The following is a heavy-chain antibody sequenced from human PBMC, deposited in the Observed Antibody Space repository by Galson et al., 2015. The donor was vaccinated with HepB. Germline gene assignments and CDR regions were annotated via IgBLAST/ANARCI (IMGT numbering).Heavy chain of an antibody. CDR1: GDSVSNTYVG. V-gene: IGHV6-1*01. J-gene: IGHJ4*02. CDR3: ARGRIADRPGLLDY. D-gene: IGHD6-6*01. Sequence: CAISGDSVSNTYVGWNWIRHSPSRGLERLGRTYYRSKWYNEYAVSVKSRITINPDASKNHFSLQLNSVTPEDTAVYSCARGRIADRPGLLDYWDQGTLVTVSS. CDR2: TYYRSKWYN.